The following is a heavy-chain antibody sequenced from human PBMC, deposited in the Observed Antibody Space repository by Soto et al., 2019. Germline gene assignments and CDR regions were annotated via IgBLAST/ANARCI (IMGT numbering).Heavy chain of an antibody. CDR3: AKTVPGTYPARYFDF. V-gene: IGHV5-51*01. CDR1: GSTLTTYW. CDR2: IFLGDSVT. D-gene: IGHD3-10*01. Sequence: GESLKISCKVSGSTLTTYWIGWVRQMPGKGLECMGIIFLGDSVTRYSPSFRGQVTISADKSINTAYLQWSGLKASDTAIYYCAKTVPGTYPARYFDFWGQGTRVTVSS. J-gene: IGHJ4*02.